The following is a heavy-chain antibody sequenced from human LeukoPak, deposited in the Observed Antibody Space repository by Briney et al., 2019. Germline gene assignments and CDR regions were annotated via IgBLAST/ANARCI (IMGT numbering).Heavy chain of an antibody. V-gene: IGHV3-15*01. CDR3: TTSGWFDH. D-gene: IGHD1-26*01. CDR2: IKSESDGGTT. J-gene: IGHJ5*02. Sequence: GGSLRLSCVASRFAFSQAWMSWVCQAPGKGLEWVGRIKSESDGGTTDYAAPVKGRFTISRDDSKNTLFLQMNSLQTEDTAVYYCTTSGWFDHWGQGTLVTVSS. CDR1: RFAFSQAW.